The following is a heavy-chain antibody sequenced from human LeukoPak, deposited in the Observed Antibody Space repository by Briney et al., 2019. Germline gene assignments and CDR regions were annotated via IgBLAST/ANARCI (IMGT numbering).Heavy chain of an antibody. D-gene: IGHD2-15*01. CDR1: GFTLSSSA. CDR3: AKDAEDIVVMVQGFFDY. V-gene: IGHV3-30*18. Sequence: GGSLRLSCAASGFTLSSSAMNWVRQAPGKGLEWVAVISSDGNYKFCADSVKGRFTISRDNSKNTLFLQMDSLRAEDTAVYYCAKDAEDIVVMVQGFFDYWGQGTLVTVSS. J-gene: IGHJ4*02. CDR2: ISSDGNYK.